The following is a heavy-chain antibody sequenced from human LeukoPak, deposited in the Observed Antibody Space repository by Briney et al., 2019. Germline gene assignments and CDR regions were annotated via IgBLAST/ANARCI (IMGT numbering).Heavy chain of an antibody. V-gene: IGHV4-59*08. D-gene: IGHD1-26*01. CDR1: GGSMGGSY. CDR3: ARINGSPTRFDY. J-gene: IGHJ4*02. CDR2: IHFSGST. Sequence: PSETLSLTCTVSGGSMGGSYWSWIRQPPGKGLEWIAYIHFSGSTNYSPSLKSRVTISIDTSKNQFSLRLISVTAADTAVYYCARINGSPTRFDYWGQGTLVPVSS.